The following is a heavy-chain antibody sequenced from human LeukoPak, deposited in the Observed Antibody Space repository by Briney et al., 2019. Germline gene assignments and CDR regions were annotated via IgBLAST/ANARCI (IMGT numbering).Heavy chain of an antibody. CDR3: AREGWNYGQFDY. CDR2: INPNSGAT. CDR1: GYTFTGYY. Sequence: ASLKLSCKASGYTFTGYYMHCVRHAPGQGLEWMVWINPNSGATNYAQKFQGRVTMTRDMAISTAYMALKRMRSDDTDVYDCAREGWNYGQFDYWGQGTLVTVSS. D-gene: IGHD1-7*01. V-gene: IGHV1-2*02. J-gene: IGHJ4*02.